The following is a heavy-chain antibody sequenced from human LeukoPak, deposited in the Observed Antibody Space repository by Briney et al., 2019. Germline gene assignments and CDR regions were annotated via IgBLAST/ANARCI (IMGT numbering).Heavy chain of an antibody. J-gene: IGHJ4*02. CDR3: ATRGYSYGYFDY. D-gene: IGHD5-18*01. CDR2: IYYSGRT. Sequence: PSETLSLTCTVFGGSISTNYWSWIRQPPGKGLEWIGYIYYSGRTNYNPSLKSRVTISIDTSKNQFSLKLSSVTAADTAVYYCATRGYSYGYFDYWGQGTLVTVSS. CDR1: GGSISTNY. V-gene: IGHV4-59*01.